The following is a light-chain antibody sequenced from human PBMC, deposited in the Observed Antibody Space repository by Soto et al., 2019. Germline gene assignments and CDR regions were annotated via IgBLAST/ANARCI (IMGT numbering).Light chain of an antibody. CDR2: AAS. CDR1: QSISSY. V-gene: IGKV1-39*01. J-gene: IGKJ1*01. Sequence: DIQMTQSPSSLSASVGDRVTITCRASQSISSYLNWYQQKPGKAPKLLIYAASSLQSGVPSRFSGSGSGTDFTLNISSLQPEDFATYYCQQSYSTPTFGQGTKVE. CDR3: QQSYSTPT.